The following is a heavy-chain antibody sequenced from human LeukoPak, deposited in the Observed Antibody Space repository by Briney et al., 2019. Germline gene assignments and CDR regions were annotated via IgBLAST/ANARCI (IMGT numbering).Heavy chain of an antibody. CDR3: ARGAGYNYPYYFDY. D-gene: IGHD5-24*01. V-gene: IGHV3-53*01. J-gene: IGHJ4*02. CDR2: IYGGGNI. Sequence: GGSLRLSCSASGFTFSSYSMHWVRQAPGKGLEWVAVIYGGGNIYYADSVKGRFTISRDNSKNTLYLQMNSLRAEDTAVYYCARGAGYNYPYYFDYWGQGTLVTVSS. CDR1: GFTFSSYS.